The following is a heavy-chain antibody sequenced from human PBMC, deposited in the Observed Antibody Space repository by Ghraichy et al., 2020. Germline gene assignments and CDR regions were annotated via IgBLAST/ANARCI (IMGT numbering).Heavy chain of an antibody. J-gene: IGHJ6*02. D-gene: IGHD4-23*01. CDR2: IKSENNGGTA. Sequence: GGSLRLSCAASGFTFSDSWLSWVCHIPGKGLQWVGRIKSENNGGTADYAAPVKGRFTISRDDSRNMMYLLMNSLKAEDTAVYYCTRNSWNYYYYGMDVWGQGTTVTVSS. V-gene: IGHV3-15*01. CDR3: TRNSWNYYYYGMDV. CDR1: GFTFSDSW.